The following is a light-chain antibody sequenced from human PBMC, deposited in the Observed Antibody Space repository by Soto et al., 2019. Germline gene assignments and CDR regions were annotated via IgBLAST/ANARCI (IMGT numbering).Light chain of an antibody. Sequence: DIQMTQSPSSLSASVGDSVTITCQASQGISTYVNWYQQKTGKAPKILIYDTSNLEPGVPSRFSGSRSVTHFTFTITSLQPDDFATYYCQQYADVPLTFGGGTKVE. CDR2: DTS. J-gene: IGKJ4*01. V-gene: IGKV1-33*01. CDR3: QQYADVPLT. CDR1: QGISTY.